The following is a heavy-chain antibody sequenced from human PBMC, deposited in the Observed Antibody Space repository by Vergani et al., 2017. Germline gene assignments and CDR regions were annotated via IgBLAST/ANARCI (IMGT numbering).Heavy chain of an antibody. Sequence: QVQLVQSGAEVKKPGSSVKVSCKASGGTFSSYAISWVRQAPGQGLEWMGGIIPIFGTANYAQKFQGRVTLTADESTSTAYMELSSLRSEDTAVYYCARVIRSGGWQQHHVQHWGQGTRVTGSS. CDR2: IIPIFGTA. CDR1: GGTFSSYA. V-gene: IGHV1-69*01. J-gene: IGHJ1*01. CDR3: ARVIRSGGWQQHHVQH. D-gene: IGHD6-13*01.